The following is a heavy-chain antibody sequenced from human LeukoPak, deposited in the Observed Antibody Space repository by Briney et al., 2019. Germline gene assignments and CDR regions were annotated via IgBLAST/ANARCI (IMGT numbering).Heavy chain of an antibody. CDR2: IYYSGST. CDR1: GGSISSHY. V-gene: IGHV4-59*11. J-gene: IGHJ4*02. D-gene: IGHD6-19*01. CDR3: ARGGLGPHYYFDY. Sequence: SETLSLTCTVSGGSISSHYWSRIRQPPGKGLEWIGYIYYSGSTNYNPSLKSRVTISVDTSKNQFSLKLSSVTAADTAVYYCARGGLGPHYYFDYWGQGTLVTVSS.